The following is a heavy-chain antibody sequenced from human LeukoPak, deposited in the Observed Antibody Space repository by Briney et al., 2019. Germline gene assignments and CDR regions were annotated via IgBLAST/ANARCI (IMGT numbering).Heavy chain of an antibody. J-gene: IGHJ4*02. CDR1: GFTFSRFA. CDR2: INTDSSDI. D-gene: IGHD2-2*01. Sequence: PGGSLRLSCAASGFTFSRFAMNWVRQAPGKGLECVSYINTDSSDIHYADSVKGRFTISRDNARNTLYLQLSSLRAEDSAVYYCARDTFQPGLIDSWGQGTLVTVSS. CDR3: ARDTFQPGLIDS. V-gene: IGHV3-21*05.